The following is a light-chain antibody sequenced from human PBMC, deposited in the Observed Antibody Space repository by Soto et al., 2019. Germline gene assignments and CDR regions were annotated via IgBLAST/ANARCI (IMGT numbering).Light chain of an antibody. CDR1: SSDVGAYSY. CDR2: EVR. V-gene: IGLV2-14*01. J-gene: IGLJ3*02. Sequence: QSALTQPASVSGSPGQSITISCTGTSSDVGAYSYVSWYQQHPGKAPKLMIYEVRNRPSGVSDRFSGSRSGNTASLTISGLQAEDESDYYCSSYTSSSTWVFGGGTKVTAL. CDR3: SSYTSSSTWV.